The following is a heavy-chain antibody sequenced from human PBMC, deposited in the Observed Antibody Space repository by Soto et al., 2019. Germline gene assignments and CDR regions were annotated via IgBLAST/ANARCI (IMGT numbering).Heavy chain of an antibody. Sequence: QVQLVESGGGVVQPGRSLRLSCAASGFTFSSYGMHWVRQAPGKGLEWVAVISYDGSKEYYADSVKGRFTISRDNSKNTLYLQMNSLRAEDTAVYYCAKDAGGSSYFDYWGQGTLVTVSS. V-gene: IGHV3-30*18. CDR2: ISYDGSKE. D-gene: IGHD1-26*01. CDR3: AKDAGGSSYFDY. CDR1: GFTFSSYG. J-gene: IGHJ4*02.